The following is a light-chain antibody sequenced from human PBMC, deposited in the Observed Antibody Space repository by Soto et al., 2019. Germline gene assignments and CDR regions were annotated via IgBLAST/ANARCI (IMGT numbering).Light chain of an antibody. CDR1: QRISVY. Sequence: DIQMTQSPASLSASVGDRVTITCRASQRISVYLNWYQQKPGKAPRLLIYGGSKLHSEVPSRFSGGGSGTDFTLTISSLEPEDFAVYYCQQRSNWPPITFGQGTRLEIK. CDR3: QQRSNWPPIT. CDR2: GGS. J-gene: IGKJ5*01. V-gene: IGKV1-39*01.